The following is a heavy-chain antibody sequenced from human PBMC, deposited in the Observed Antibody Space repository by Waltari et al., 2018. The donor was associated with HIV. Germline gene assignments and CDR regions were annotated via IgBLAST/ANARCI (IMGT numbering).Heavy chain of an antibody. J-gene: IGHJ4*02. CDR3: ARVGGYSYGHWY. D-gene: IGHD5-18*01. CDR1: GFTVSTNY. Sequence: EAQLVESGGGLVQPGGSLRLSCAASGFTVSTNYMTWVRQAPGRGRECVAMLNSGGSTYNADSVRGRFTITRNNSKNTLYLQMNSLRPDYTAVYYCARVGGYSYGHWYWGQGTLVTVSS. CDR2: LNSGGST. V-gene: IGHV3-66*02.